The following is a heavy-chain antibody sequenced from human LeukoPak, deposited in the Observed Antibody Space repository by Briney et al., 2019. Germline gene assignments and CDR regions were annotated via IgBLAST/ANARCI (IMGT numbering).Heavy chain of an antibody. Sequence: GASVKVSCKTSGGTFTSYAITWVRQAPGQGLEWMGKIIPISGTTNYAQEFQGRVTFTADESTSTAYMELSSLRSEDTALYYCARKLRLGGNWFDPWGQGTLVTVSS. V-gene: IGHV1-69*13. J-gene: IGHJ5*02. D-gene: IGHD1-26*01. CDR2: IIPISGTT. CDR3: ARKLRLGGNWFDP. CDR1: GGTFTSYA.